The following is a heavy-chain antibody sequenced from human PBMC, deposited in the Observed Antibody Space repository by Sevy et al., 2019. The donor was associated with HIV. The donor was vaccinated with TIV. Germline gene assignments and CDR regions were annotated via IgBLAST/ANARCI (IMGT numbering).Heavy chain of an antibody. CDR3: ASDGGTVTSPGVFDV. V-gene: IGHV4-30-2*01. CDR2: IFHSGNT. CDR1: GGSISSGSYS. Sequence: SETLSLTCAVSGGSISSGSYSWNWIRQPPGKGLEWIGYIFHSGNTYYNPSLKSRVTISVDRSKNQFSLKMTSVTAADTAVYYCASDGGTVTSPGVFDVWGQRTMVTVSS. J-gene: IGHJ3*01. D-gene: IGHD4-17*01.